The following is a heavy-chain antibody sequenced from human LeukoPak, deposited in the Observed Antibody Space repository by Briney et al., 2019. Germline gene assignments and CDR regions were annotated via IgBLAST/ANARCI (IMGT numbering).Heavy chain of an antibody. CDR3: ARNRTSYYGEIPFDV. J-gene: IGHJ3*01. V-gene: IGHV4-4*07. CDR1: GGPISNFY. CDR2: IYGSGGT. Sequence: SDTLSLTCTVSGGPISNFYWSWLRQSAGKGLEWIGQIYGSGGTNYNPSLKSRVTMSADKHKNQISLRLTSVTAADTAVYYCARNRTSYYGEIPFDVWGQGTMVTVSS. D-gene: IGHD3/OR15-3a*01.